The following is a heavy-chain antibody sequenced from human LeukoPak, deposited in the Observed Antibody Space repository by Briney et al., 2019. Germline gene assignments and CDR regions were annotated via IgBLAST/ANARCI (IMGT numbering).Heavy chain of an antibody. D-gene: IGHD3-22*01. V-gene: IGHV4-4*07. CDR1: GGSTSSYY. J-gene: IGHJ4*02. CDR3: AREGYYDSSGYYPEN. CDR2: IYTSGST. Sequence: PSETLSLTCTVSGGSTSSYYWSWIRQPAGKGLQWIGRIYTSGSTNCNPSLKSRVTMSVDTSKNQFSLKLSSVTAADTAVYYCAREGYYDSSGYYPENWGEGTLVTVSS.